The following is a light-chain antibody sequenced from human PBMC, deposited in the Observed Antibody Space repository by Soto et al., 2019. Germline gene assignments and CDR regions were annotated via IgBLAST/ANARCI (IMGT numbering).Light chain of an antibody. CDR1: QSIRSY. Sequence: DIQMTQSPSSLSASVGDKVTITCRASQSIRSYLNWVQQKPGKAPKLLIYDASSLQTGVPSRFSGSGSGTDFTLTISSLQPEDVATYYCQKYNSAPPGFGQGTRLEIK. CDR2: DAS. V-gene: IGKV1-39*01. J-gene: IGKJ5*01. CDR3: QKYNSAPPG.